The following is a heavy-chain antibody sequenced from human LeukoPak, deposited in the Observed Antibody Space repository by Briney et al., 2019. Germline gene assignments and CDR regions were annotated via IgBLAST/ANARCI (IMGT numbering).Heavy chain of an antibody. D-gene: IGHD3-10*01. CDR3: AKDQYGRPVHDY. V-gene: IGHV3-21*04. Sequence: RGSLRLSCAASGFTLSDYSMNWVRQAPGKGLEWVSSTSSSSNYIYYADSVKGRFTISRDNAKNSLHLQMNSLRAEDTAVYYCAKDQYGRPVHDYWGQGTLVTVST. CDR1: GFTLSDYS. J-gene: IGHJ4*02. CDR2: TSSSSNYI.